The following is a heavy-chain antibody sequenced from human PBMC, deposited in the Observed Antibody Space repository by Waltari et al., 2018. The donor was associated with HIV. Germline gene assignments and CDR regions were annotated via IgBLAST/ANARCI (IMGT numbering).Heavy chain of an antibody. CDR3: VRVVSDGNGSSWLDP. J-gene: IGHJ5*02. Sequence: QVQLQESGPGQVEPSGTLSLTCAVSGGSISTYNWWNWVRQPPGKGLEWSGEIYHSGSSNYNKSLKSRVTISVDKSKNQCSLELRSVTAADTAVYYCVRVVSDGNGSSWLDPWGQGTLVTVSS. CDR2: IYHSGSS. V-gene: IGHV4-4*02. CDR1: GGSISTYNW. D-gene: IGHD2-21*01.